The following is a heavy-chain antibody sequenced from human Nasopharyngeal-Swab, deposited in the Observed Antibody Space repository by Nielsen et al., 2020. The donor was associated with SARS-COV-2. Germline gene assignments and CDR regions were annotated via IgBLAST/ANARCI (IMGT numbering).Heavy chain of an antibody. D-gene: IGHD3-10*01. CDR2: ISSSGSTI. Sequence: GESLKISCAASGFTFSDYYMSWIRQAPGKGLEWVSYISSSGSTIYYADSVKGRFTISRDNAKNSLYLQMNSLRAEDTAVYYCARGPLYGSGSYHYWGQGTLVTVSS. CDR1: GFTFSDYY. V-gene: IGHV3-11*04. CDR3: ARGPLYGSGSYHY. J-gene: IGHJ4*02.